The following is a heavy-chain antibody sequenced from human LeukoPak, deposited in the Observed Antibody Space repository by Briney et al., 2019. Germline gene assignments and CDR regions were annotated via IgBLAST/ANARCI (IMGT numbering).Heavy chain of an antibody. Sequence: SETLSLTCTVSGGSISSYYWSWIRQPPGKGLEWIGYIYYSGSTNYNPSLKSRDTISVDTSKNQFSLKLSSVTAADTAVYYCASHDYGDYGAYWGQGTLVTVSS. CDR1: GGSISSYY. D-gene: IGHD4-17*01. V-gene: IGHV4-59*01. CDR2: IYYSGST. CDR3: ASHDYGDYGAY. J-gene: IGHJ4*02.